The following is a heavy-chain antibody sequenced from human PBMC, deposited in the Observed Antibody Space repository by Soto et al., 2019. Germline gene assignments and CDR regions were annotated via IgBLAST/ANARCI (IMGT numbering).Heavy chain of an antibody. Sequence: QITLKESGPTLVKPTQTLTLTCTFSGFSLSTSGVTVGWIRQPPGKALEWLGHIYWDDEKRYSPSLMSRLTITKDTSKDQGVLTLSNMAPVDTAIYYCAHRLIGQVIYWGVRSWGQCTLVTVSS. D-gene: IGHD3-16*01. V-gene: IGHV2-5*02. CDR1: GFSLSTSGVT. CDR3: AHRLIGQVIYWGVRS. J-gene: IGHJ1*01. CDR2: IYWDDEK.